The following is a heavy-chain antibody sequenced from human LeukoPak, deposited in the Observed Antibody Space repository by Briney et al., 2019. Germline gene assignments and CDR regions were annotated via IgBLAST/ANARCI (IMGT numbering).Heavy chain of an antibody. Sequence: ETLSLTCAVYGWSFSGYYWSWIRQPPGKGLEWISSISSDSSYIYYVDSVKGRFTISRDNAKNSLFLQMNTLRAEDTAVYYCARALYGSGSSFDYWGQGTLVTVSS. V-gene: IGHV3-21*01. CDR2: ISSDSSYI. D-gene: IGHD3-10*01. CDR3: ARALYGSGSSFDY. CDR1: GWSFSGYY. J-gene: IGHJ4*02.